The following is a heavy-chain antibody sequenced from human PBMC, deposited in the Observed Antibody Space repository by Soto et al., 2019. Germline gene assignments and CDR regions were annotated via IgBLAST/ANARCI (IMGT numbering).Heavy chain of an antibody. D-gene: IGHD3-22*01. Sequence: ASVKVSCKASGYTFTSYAMHWVRQAPGQRLEWMGWINAGNGNTKYSQKFQGRVTITRDTSASTAYMELSSLRSEDTAVYYCARATMIVVVRYDYWGQGTLVTVSS. J-gene: IGHJ4*02. CDR1: GYTFTSYA. V-gene: IGHV1-3*01. CDR3: ARATMIVVVRYDY. CDR2: INAGNGNT.